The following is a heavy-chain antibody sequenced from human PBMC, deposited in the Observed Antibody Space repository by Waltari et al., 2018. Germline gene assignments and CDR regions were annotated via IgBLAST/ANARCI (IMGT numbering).Heavy chain of an antibody. CDR3: ARPFSGHELDY. CDR1: GYSFTSYW. CDR2: PYPGDSDT. Sequence: EVQLVQSGAEVKKPGESLKISCKGSGYSFTSYWFGWVRQMPGKGLEWMGVPYPGDSDTRYSPSFQGQVNISADKSISTAYLQWSGLQASDTAMYDCARPFSGHELDYWGQGTLVIVSS. J-gene: IGHJ4*02. D-gene: IGHD5-12*01. V-gene: IGHV5-51*01.